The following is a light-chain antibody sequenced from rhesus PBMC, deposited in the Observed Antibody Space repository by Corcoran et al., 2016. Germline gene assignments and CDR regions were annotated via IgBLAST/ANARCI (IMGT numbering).Light chain of an antibody. CDR2: GAS. CDR3: YQHSSGYS. V-gene: IGKV3-10*01. CDR1: QSVSSY. Sequence: QVILTQSPATLSLSPGERATLSCRASQSVSSYLAWYQQKPGQAPRLLIYGASSRATGIPDRCSGSGSGTDFTLTISSLGPEDVGVYNCYQHSSGYSFGQGTKVEIK. J-gene: IGKJ2*01.